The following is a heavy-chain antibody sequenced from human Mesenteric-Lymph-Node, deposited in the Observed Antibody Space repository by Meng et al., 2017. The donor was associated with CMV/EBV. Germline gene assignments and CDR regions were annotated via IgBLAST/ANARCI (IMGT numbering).Heavy chain of an antibody. J-gene: IGHJ6*02. CDR2: TNPDSGNR. D-gene: IGHD2-15*01. V-gene: IGHV1-8*03. CDR3: ATFSPDESGGQQRPADYYGLDV. Sequence: ASVKVSCKASGFTFNSYDINWVRQAAGQGPEWMGWTNPDSGNRGYARKFRGRLTFTGDTSMSTVYMHLSSLRSEDTAIYYCATFSPDESGGQQRPADYYGLDVWGQGTTVTVSS. CDR1: GFTFNSYD.